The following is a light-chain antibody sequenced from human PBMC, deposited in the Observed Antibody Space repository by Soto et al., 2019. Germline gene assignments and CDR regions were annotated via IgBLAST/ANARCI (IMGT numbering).Light chain of an antibody. V-gene: IGKV3-15*01. CDR2: GAS. Sequence: IVMTQGPASLSISPGERATLSCRASQDVSSNLACYQQKPGKAPRLLIYGASTRATGIPARFSGSGSGTEFTLTISSLQSDDFALYYCQQYNNWPWTLGQGTRWIS. CDR3: QQYNNWPWT. J-gene: IGKJ1*01. CDR1: QDVSSN.